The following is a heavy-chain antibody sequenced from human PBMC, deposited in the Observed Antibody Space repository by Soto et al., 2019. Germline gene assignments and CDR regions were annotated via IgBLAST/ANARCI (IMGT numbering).Heavy chain of an antibody. J-gene: IGHJ5*02. CDR1: GFTFSSYA. D-gene: IGHD2-2*02. CDR3: AKDGYCSSTSCYMDNWFDP. V-gene: IGHV3-23*01. Sequence: GGSLRLSCAASGFTFSSYAMSWVRQAPGKGLEWVSAISGSGGSTYYADSVKGRFTISRDNSKNTLYLQMNSLRAEDTAVYYCAKDGYCSSTSCYMDNWFDPWGQGTLVTVSS. CDR2: ISGSGGST.